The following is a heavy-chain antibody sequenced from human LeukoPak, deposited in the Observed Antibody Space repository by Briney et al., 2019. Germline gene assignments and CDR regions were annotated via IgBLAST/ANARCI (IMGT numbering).Heavy chain of an antibody. D-gene: IGHD3-22*01. CDR2: ISYDGSNK. J-gene: IGHJ3*02. CDR1: GFTFSSYG. V-gene: IGHV3-30*18. CDR3: AKAPVVIKHGDDAFDI. Sequence: GRSLRLSCAASGFTFSSYGMHWVRQAPGKGLEWVAVISYDGSNKYYADSVKGRFTISRDNSKNTLYLQMNSLRAEDTAVYYCAKAPVVIKHGDDAFDIWGQGTMVTVSS.